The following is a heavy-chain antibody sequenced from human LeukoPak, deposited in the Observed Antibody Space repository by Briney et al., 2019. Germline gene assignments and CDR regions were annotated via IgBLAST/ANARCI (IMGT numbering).Heavy chain of an antibody. J-gene: IGHJ6*02. D-gene: IGHD3-3*01. Sequence: GALGLSCAASGFTFSSYAMHWVRQAPGKGLEWVAVISYDGSNKYYADSVKGRSTISRDNSKNTLYLQMNSLRAEDTAVYYCARGITIFGVALYGMDVWGQGTTVTVSS. CDR1: GFTFSSYA. CDR2: ISYDGSNK. V-gene: IGHV3-30-3*01. CDR3: ARGITIFGVALYGMDV.